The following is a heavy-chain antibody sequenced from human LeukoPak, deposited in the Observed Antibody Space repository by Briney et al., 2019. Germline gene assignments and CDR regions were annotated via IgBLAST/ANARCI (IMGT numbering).Heavy chain of an antibody. CDR3: ARVERGGSYRNFDY. Sequence: SVKVSCKASGGTFSSYAISWVRQAPGQGLEWMGGIIPIFGTANYAQKFQGRVTITADKSTSTAYMELSSLRSEDTAVYYCARVERGGSYRNFDYWGQGTLVTVSS. CDR2: IIPIFGTA. J-gene: IGHJ4*02. CDR1: GGTFSSYA. D-gene: IGHD3-16*02. V-gene: IGHV1-69*06.